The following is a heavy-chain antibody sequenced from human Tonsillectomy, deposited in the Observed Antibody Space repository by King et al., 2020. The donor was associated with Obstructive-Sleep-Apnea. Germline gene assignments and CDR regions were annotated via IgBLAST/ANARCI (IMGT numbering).Heavy chain of an antibody. Sequence: LQLQESGPGLVKPSETLSLTCTVSGGSISSYYWSWIRQPPGKGLEWIGYIYYSWSTTYHPSLKSRVTISADTSKNQFSLRLSSVTAADTAVYYCATQGYSSGPFDYWGQGTLVTVSS. CDR3: ATQGYSSGPFDY. V-gene: IGHV4-59*01. D-gene: IGHD5-18*01. J-gene: IGHJ4*02. CDR1: GGSISSYY. CDR2: IYYSWST.